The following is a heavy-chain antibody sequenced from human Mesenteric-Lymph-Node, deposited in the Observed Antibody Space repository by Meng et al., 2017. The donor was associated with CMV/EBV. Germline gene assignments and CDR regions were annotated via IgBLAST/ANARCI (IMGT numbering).Heavy chain of an antibody. J-gene: IGHJ6*02. D-gene: IGHD3-3*01. V-gene: IGHV3-30*02. CDR2: IRYDGSNK. CDR1: GFTFSRYG. Sequence: GGSLRLSCAASGFTFSRYGMEWVRQAPGKGLEWVAFIRYDGSNKYYADSVKGRFTISRDNSKNTVYLQMNSLRGEDTAVYYCARDSLIGVVKNYGMDVWGQGTTVTVSS. CDR3: ARDSLIGVVKNYGMDV.